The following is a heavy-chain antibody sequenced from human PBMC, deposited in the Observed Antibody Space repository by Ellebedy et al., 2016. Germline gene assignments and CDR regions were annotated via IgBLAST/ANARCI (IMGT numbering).Heavy chain of an antibody. CDR1: GGSISSYY. J-gene: IGHJ3*02. CDR2: IFYTGNT. Sequence: SETLSLTCTVSGGSISSYYWSWIRQPPGEGLEWIGSIFYTGNTYYNPSLKSRVSISVDTSKNQFSLKLSSVTAADTAVYYCARHLDYYGSGFGIWGQGTMVTVSS. CDR3: ARHLDYYGSGFGI. D-gene: IGHD3-10*01. V-gene: IGHV4-39*01.